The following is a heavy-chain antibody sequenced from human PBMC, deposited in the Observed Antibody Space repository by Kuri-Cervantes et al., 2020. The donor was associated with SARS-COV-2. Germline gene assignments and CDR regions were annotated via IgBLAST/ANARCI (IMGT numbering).Heavy chain of an antibody. Sequence: SETLSLTCAVYGGSFSGYYWSWIRQPPGKGLEWIGEINHSGSTNYNPSLKSRVTMSVDTSKNQFSLKLSSVTAADTAVYYCARGVPVRGSIPVGAGTFDYWGQGTLVTVSS. V-gene: IGHV4-34*01. CDR1: GGSFSGYY. CDR3: ARGVPVRGSIPVGAGTFDY. CDR2: INHSGST. D-gene: IGHD3-16*01. J-gene: IGHJ4*02.